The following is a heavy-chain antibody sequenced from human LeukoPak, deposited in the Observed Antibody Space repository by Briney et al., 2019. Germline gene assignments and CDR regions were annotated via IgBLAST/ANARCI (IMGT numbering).Heavy chain of an antibody. D-gene: IGHD3-10*01. Sequence: PGGSLRLSCAASGFTFSSYAMRWVRQAPGKGLEWVSAIRGSGGSTYYADSVKGRFTISRDNSKNTLYLQMNSLRAEDTDVYYCASLWPEARPSDFGGRGTRVSVFWG. CDR2: IRGSGGST. CDR3: ASLWPEARPSDFGGRGTRVSVF. J-gene: IGHJ6*01. V-gene: IGHV3-23*01. CDR1: GFTFSSYA.